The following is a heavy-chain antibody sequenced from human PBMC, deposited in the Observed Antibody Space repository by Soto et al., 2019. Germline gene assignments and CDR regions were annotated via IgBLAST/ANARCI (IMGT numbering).Heavy chain of an antibody. CDR3: ARHPGIAAAPDP. D-gene: IGHD6-25*01. J-gene: IGHJ5*02. CDR2: IDPSDSYT. V-gene: IGHV5-10-1*01. Sequence: PGESLKISCKGSGYSFTSYWISWVRQMPGKGLEWMGRIDPSDSYTTYSPSFRGHVTISADKSISTAYLQWSSLKASDTAMYYCARHPGIAAAPDPWGQGTLVTVSS. CDR1: GYSFTSYW.